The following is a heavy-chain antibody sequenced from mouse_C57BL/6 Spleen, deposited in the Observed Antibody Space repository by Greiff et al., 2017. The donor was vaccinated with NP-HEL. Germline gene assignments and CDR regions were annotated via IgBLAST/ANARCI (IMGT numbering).Heavy chain of an antibody. CDR3: ARSVDYGSFDY. CDR2: IYPGDGDT. V-gene: IGHV1-80*01. CDR1: GYAFSSYW. J-gene: IGHJ2*01. D-gene: IGHD1-1*01. Sequence: QVQLQQSGAELVKPGASVKISCKASGYAFSSYWMNWVKQRPGKGLEWIGQIYPGDGDTNYNGKFKGKATLTADKSSSTAYMQLSSLTSEDSAVYFCARSVDYGSFDYWGQGTTLTVSS.